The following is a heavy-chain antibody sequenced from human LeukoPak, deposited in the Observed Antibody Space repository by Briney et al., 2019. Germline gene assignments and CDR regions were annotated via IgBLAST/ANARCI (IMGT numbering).Heavy chain of an antibody. V-gene: IGHV3-33*01. Sequence: PGGSLRLSCAASGFTFSSYGMHWVRQAPGKGLEWVAVIWYDGSNKYHADSVKGRFTISRDNSKNTLYLQMNSLRAEDTAVYYCARVVFPLGPQTYHYYYGMDVWGQGTTVTVSS. D-gene: IGHD1-26*01. CDR1: GFTFSSYG. CDR2: IWYDGSNK. CDR3: ARVVFPLGPQTYHYYYGMDV. J-gene: IGHJ6*02.